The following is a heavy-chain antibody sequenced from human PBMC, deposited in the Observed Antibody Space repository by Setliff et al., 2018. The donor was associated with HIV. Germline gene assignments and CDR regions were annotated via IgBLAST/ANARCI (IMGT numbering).Heavy chain of an antibody. V-gene: IGHV4-39*01. CDR2: VYYGGDT. J-gene: IGHJ3*02. CDR3: ARHGNIVILPPAQARAFDI. D-gene: IGHD2-2*01. Sequence: PSETLSLTCTVSGGSISSAAYYWGWIRQPPGKGLEWIGSVYYGGDTYYKPSLKSRVTISVDTSKNQFSLKLSSVTAADTAVYYCARHGNIVILPPAQARAFDIWGQGTMVTVSS. CDR1: GGSISSAAYY.